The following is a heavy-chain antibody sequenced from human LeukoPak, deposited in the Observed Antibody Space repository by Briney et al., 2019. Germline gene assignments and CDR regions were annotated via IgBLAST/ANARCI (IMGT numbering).Heavy chain of an antibody. CDR1: GFSFNDYS. D-gene: IGHD6-19*01. V-gene: IGHV4-59*01. CDR2: IYYSGST. J-gene: IGHJ5*02. Sequence: GSLRLSCAASGFSFNDYSMNWVRQAPGKGLEWIGYIYYSGSTNYNPSLKSRVTISVDTSKNQFSLKLSSVTAADTAVYYCARDDPSSGWYGNWFDPWGQGTLVTVSS. CDR3: ARDDPSSGWYGNWFDP.